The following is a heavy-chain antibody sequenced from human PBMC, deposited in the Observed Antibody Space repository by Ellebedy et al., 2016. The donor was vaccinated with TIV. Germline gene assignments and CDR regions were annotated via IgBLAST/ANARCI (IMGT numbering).Heavy chain of an antibody. Sequence: SETLSLXXTVSGGSISSSNDYWGWIRQPPGKGLEWIGYIYYSGSTNYNPSLKSRVTISVDTSKNQFSLKLSSVTAADTAVYYCASRPLPYYYMDVWGKGTTVTVSS. CDR1: GGSISSSNDY. CDR2: IYYSGST. D-gene: IGHD1-14*01. V-gene: IGHV4-61*05. CDR3: ASRPLPYYYMDV. J-gene: IGHJ6*03.